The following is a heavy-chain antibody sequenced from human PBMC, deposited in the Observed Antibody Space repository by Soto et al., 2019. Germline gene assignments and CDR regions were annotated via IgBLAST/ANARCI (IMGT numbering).Heavy chain of an antibody. V-gene: IGHV3-30-3*01. D-gene: IGHD4-17*01. CDR1: GFTFSSYA. J-gene: IGHJ6*02. CDR3: ARGRGYGELFFDYGMDV. CDR2: ISYDGSNK. Sequence: QVQLVESGGGVVQPGRSLRLSCAASGFTFSSYAMHWVRQAPGKGLEWVAVISYDGSNKYYADSVKGRVTISRDNSKNTLYLQMNSLRAEDTAVYYCARGRGYGELFFDYGMDVWGQGTTVTVSS.